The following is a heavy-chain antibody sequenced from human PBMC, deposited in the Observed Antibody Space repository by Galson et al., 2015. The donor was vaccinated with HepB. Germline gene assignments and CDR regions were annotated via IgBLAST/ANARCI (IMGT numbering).Heavy chain of an antibody. CDR3: ARAQSREWLSNYYYGMDV. CDR1: GLTFSSYD. J-gene: IGHJ6*02. CDR2: IGTAGDT. Sequence: SLRLSCAASGLTFSSYDMHWVRQATGKGLEWVSAIGTAGDTYYPGSVKGRFTISRENAKNSLYLQMNSLKAGDTAVYYCARAQSREWLSNYYYGMDVWGQGTTVTVSS. V-gene: IGHV3-13*01. D-gene: IGHD3-3*01.